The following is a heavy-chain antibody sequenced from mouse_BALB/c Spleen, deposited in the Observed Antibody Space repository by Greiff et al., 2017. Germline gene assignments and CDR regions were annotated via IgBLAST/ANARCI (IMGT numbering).Heavy chain of an antibody. J-gene: IGHJ3*01. CDR1: GFTFSSYG. V-gene: IGHV5-6*01. CDR2: ISSGGSYT. CDR3: ASYYGSSYAWFAY. Sequence: EVNVVESGGDLVKPGGSLKLSCAASGFTFSSYGMSWVRQTPDKRLEWVATISSGGSYTYYPDSVKGRFTISRDNAKNTLYLQMSSLKSEDTAMYYCASYYGSSYAWFAYWGQGTLVTVSA. D-gene: IGHD1-1*01.